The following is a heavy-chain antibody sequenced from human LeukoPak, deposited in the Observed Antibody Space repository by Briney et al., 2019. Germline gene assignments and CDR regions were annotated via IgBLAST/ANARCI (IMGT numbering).Heavy chain of an antibody. D-gene: IGHD6-13*01. CDR2: IIPIFGTA. V-gene: IGHV1-69*13. CDR3: ARETAAAGTGWFDP. J-gene: IGHJ5*02. CDR1: GGTFSSYA. Sequence: SQKVSCKASGGTFSSYAISWVRQAPGQGLEWMGGIIPIFGTANYAQKFQGRVTTTADESTSTAYMELSSLRSEDTAVYYCARETAAAGTGWFDPWGQGTLVTVSS.